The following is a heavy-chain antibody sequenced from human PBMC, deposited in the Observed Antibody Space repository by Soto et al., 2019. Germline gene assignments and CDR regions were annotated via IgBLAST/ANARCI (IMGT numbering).Heavy chain of an antibody. D-gene: IGHD3-22*01. Sequence: TSETLSLTCTVSGGSSSSTSYYWGWIRQPPGKGLEWIGSIYSSGNTYYNPSLKSRVTISVDTSKSHLSLKLSSVTAADTADCAGQSYESRGYYYAYWGQGTLVTVSS. V-gene: IGHV4-39*02. CDR1: GGSSSSTSYY. CDR2: IYSSGNT. CDR3: QSYESRGYYYAY. J-gene: IGHJ4*02.